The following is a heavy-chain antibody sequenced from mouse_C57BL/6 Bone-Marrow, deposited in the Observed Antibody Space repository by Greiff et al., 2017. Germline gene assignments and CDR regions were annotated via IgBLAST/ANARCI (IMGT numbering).Heavy chain of an antibody. V-gene: IGHV1-64*01. CDR1: GYTFTSSW. Sequence: QVQLQQPGAELVKPGASVKLSCKASGYTFTSSWMHWVKQRPGQGLEWIGMIHPNSGSTNYNAKFKSKATLTVDKSSSTAYMQLSSLTSEDSAVYYCARSIRLRYYFDYCGQCTTRTVFS. CDR2: IHPNSGST. CDR3: ARSIRLRYYFDY. D-gene: IGHD2-4*01. J-gene: IGHJ2*01.